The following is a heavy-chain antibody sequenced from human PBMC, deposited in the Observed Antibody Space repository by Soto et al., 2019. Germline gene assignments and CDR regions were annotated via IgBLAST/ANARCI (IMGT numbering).Heavy chain of an antibody. CDR3: ASHCGEIEAFDI. Sequence: QVQLVQSGAEVKKPGSSVKVSCKTSGGPFNNHAINWVRQAPGQGLEWVGLVIATLATADYAQKFQGRVTISADEVTNTAYLQLSSLRSDDTGVYYCASHCGEIEAFDIWGQGTLVTVSS. J-gene: IGHJ3*02. CDR1: GGPFNNHA. V-gene: IGHV1-69*01. CDR2: VIATLATA. D-gene: IGHD4-17*01.